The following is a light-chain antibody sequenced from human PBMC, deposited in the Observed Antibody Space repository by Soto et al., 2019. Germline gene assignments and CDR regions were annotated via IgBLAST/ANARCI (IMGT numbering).Light chain of an antibody. CDR3: SSHTSSSTLVL. Sequence: QSALTQPASVSGSPGQSITISCTGTSSDVGAYNYVSWYQQYPGKAPKLMIYDVTNRPSGVSNRFSGSKSGNTASLPISGLQAEDEADYYCSSHTSSSTLVLFGGGTQLTVL. J-gene: IGLJ3*02. V-gene: IGLV2-14*01. CDR1: SSDVGAYNY. CDR2: DVT.